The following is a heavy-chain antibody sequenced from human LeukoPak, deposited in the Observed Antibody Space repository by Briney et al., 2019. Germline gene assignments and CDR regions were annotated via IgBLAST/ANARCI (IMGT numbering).Heavy chain of an antibody. CDR2: ISSSSSYI. V-gene: IGHV3-21*01. J-gene: IGHJ6*03. D-gene: IGHD4-11*01. CDR1: GFTFSSYS. Sequence: PGRSLRLSCAASGFTFSSYSMNWVRQAPGKGLEWVSSISSSSSYIYYADSVKGRFTISRDNAKNSLYLQMNSLRAEDTAVYYCARGATTGRYYYMDVWGKGTTVTVSS. CDR3: ARGATTGRYYYMDV.